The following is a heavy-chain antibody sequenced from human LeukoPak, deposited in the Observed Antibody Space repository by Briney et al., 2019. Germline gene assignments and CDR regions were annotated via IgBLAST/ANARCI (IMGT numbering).Heavy chain of an antibody. CDR3: AREHSFMVRGVIITLNNWFDP. D-gene: IGHD3-10*01. CDR1: GGSFSGYY. J-gene: IGHJ5*02. CDR2: INHSGST. Sequence: PSETLSLTCAVYGGSFSGYYWSWIRQPPGKGLEWIGEINHSGSTTYNPSLKSRVTISVDTSKNQFSLKLSSVTAADTAVYYCAREHSFMVRGVIITLNNWFDPWGQGTLVTVSS. V-gene: IGHV4-34*01.